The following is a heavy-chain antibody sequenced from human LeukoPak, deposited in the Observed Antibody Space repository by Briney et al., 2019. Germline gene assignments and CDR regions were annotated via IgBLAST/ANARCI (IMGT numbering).Heavy chain of an antibody. D-gene: IGHD3-16*01. CDR3: ARGGGLDV. J-gene: IGHJ6*02. Sequence: PGGSLRISCAASGFTFSSYWMNWARQAPGKGLEWVASINHNGNVNYYVDSVKGRFTISRDNAKNSLYLQMSNLRAEDTAMYFCARGGGLDVWGQGATVTVSS. CDR2: INHNGNVN. CDR1: GFTFSSYW. V-gene: IGHV3-7*03.